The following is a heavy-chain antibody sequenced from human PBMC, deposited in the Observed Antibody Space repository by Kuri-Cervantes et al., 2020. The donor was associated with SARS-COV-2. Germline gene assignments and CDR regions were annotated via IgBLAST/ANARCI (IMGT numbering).Heavy chain of an antibody. Sequence: GGSLRLSCAASEFTFRSYGMHWVRQAPGKGLEWVSGISWNSGSIGYADSVKGRFTISRDNAKNSLYLQMNSLRAEDTAVYYCARGGLLWFGELLYDYWGQGTLVTVSS. CDR2: ISWNSGSI. D-gene: IGHD3-10*01. J-gene: IGHJ4*02. CDR3: ARGGLLWFGELLYDY. V-gene: IGHV3-9*01. CDR1: EFTFRSYG.